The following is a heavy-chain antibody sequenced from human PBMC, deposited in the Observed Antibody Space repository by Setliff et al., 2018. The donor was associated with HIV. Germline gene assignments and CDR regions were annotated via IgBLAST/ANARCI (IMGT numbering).Heavy chain of an antibody. Sequence: PSETLSLTCTVSGDSIRSSDFYWSWIRQAPGKGLEWIGYIYHSGSTHYNPSLSSRVAFSVDTSKNQFSLKLYSVTVADTAFYYCARADSSSWFFATFDIWGQGTMVTV. CDR1: GDSIRSSDFY. V-gene: IGHV4-30-4*01. J-gene: IGHJ3*02. D-gene: IGHD6-13*01. CDR2: IYHSGST. CDR3: ARADSSSWFFATFDI.